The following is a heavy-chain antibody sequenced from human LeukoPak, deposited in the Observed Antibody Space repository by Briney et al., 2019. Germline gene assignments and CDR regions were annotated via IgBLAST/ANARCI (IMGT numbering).Heavy chain of an antibody. Sequence: SVKVSCKASGGTFSSYAISWVRQAPGQGLEWMGGIIPIFGTANYAQKFQGRVTITADESTSTAYMELSSLRAEDTAVYYCAREGVRGYSGYDWGDYWGQGTLVTVSS. CDR2: IIPIFGTA. D-gene: IGHD5-12*01. CDR1: GGTFSSYA. J-gene: IGHJ4*02. V-gene: IGHV1-69*13. CDR3: AREGVRGYSGYDWGDY.